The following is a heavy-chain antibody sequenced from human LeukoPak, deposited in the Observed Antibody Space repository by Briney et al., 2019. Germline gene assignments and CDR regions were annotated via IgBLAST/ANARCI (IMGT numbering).Heavy chain of an antibody. D-gene: IGHD1-26*01. CDR1: GFTFDDYA. CDR3: AKDMTRGIVGATGR. CDR2: ISWNSGSI. J-gene: IGHJ4*02. V-gene: IGHV3-9*01. Sequence: GRSLRLSCAASGFTFDDYAMHWVRQAPGKGLEWVSGISWNSGSIGYADSVKGRFTISRDNAKNSLYLQMNSLGAEDTALYYCAKDMTRGIVGATGRWGQGTLVTVSS.